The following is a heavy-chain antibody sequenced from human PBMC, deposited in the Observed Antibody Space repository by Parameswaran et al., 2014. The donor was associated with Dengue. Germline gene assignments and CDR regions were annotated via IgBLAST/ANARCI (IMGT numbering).Heavy chain of an antibody. Sequence: VRQAPGKGLEWIGSIYYSGSTYYSPSLKSRVTISVDTSKNQFSLKLGSVTAADTAVYYCARLGGRYYDYVWGSYRYNGDYYYGMDVWGQGTTVTVSS. CDR2: IYYSGST. CDR3: ARLGGRYYDYVWGSYRYNGDYYYGMDV. D-gene: IGHD3-16*02. J-gene: IGHJ6*02. V-gene: IGHV4-39*01.